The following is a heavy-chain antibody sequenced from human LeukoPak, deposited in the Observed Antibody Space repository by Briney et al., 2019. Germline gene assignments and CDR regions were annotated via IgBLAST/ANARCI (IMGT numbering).Heavy chain of an antibody. V-gene: IGHV3-53*01. CDR1: GFTVRNYC. Sequence: PGGSLRLSCAASGFTVRNYCMSWVRQAPGKGLEWVAVTYGDGTTYYADSVKGRFTVSSDTLKNTLSLQMDSLRAADTAMYYCARGSPVASGRYSIYSSWSQGTLVTVSP. CDR2: TYGDGTT. CDR3: ARGSPVASGRYSIYSS. D-gene: IGHD3-10*01. J-gene: IGHJ5*02.